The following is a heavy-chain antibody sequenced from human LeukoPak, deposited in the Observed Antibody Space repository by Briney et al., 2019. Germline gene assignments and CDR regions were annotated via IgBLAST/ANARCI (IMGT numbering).Heavy chain of an antibody. CDR3: ARDRGLTTSGGVGFDY. J-gene: IGHJ4*02. CDR1: GGSISSYY. V-gene: IGHV4-59*01. CDR2: IYYSGST. D-gene: IGHD3-10*02. Sequence: SETLSLTCTVSGGSISSYYWSWIRQPPGKGLEWIAYIYYSGSTNYNPSLKSRVTISVDTSKDQFSLKLSSVTAADTAVYYCARDRGLTTSGGVGFDYWGQGTLVTVSS.